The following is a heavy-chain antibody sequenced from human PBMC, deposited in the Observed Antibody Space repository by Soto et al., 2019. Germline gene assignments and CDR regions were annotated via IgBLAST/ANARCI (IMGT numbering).Heavy chain of an antibody. CDR2: ISGSGGST. D-gene: IGHD4-17*01. CDR3: ATSNFGESWSYYMDV. CDR1: GFTFSNFD. V-gene: IGHV3-23*01. J-gene: IGHJ6*03. Sequence: EVQLLESGGGLVQPGGSLRLSCAASGFTFSNFDMSWVRQAPGKGLEWVSVISGSGGSTYYPDSVKGRFTISRDNSKNTLYLQIDSLRAEDTAVYFCATSNFGESWSYYMDVWGSGTTVTVSS.